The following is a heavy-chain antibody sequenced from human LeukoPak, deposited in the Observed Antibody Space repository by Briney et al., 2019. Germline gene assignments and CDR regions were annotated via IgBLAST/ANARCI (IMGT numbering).Heavy chain of an antibody. CDR2: IIPIFGTA. CDR3: AGSPAVTTSSNWFDP. V-gene: IGHV1-69*05. J-gene: IGHJ5*02. D-gene: IGHD4-17*01. CDR1: GGTFSSYA. Sequence: SVKVSCKASGGTFSSYAISWVRQAPGQGLEWMGRIIPIFGTANYAQKFQGRVTITTDESTSTAYMELSSLRSEDTAVYYCAGSPAVTTSSNWFDPWGQGTLVTVSS.